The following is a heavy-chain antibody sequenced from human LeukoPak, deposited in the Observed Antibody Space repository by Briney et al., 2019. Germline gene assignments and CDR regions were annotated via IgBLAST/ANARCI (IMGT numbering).Heavy chain of an antibody. Sequence: GESLKTSCKGSGYSFTSYWIGWVRQMPGKGLEWMGIIYPGDSDTRYSPSFQGQVTISADKSISTAYLQWSSLKASDTAMYYCARREGGSSPWTAMDVRGKGTTVTVSS. V-gene: IGHV5-51*01. CDR3: ARREGGSSPWTAMDV. D-gene: IGHD6-6*01. J-gene: IGHJ6*03. CDR2: IYPGDSDT. CDR1: GYSFTSYW.